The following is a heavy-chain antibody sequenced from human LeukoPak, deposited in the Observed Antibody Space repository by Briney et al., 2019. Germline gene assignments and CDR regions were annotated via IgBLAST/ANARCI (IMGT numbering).Heavy chain of an antibody. D-gene: IGHD6-13*01. Sequence: GGSLRLSCAASGFTFSSYAMSWVRQAPGKGLEWVSAISGSGGSTYYADSVKGRFTISRDNSKNTLYLQMNSLRAEDTAVYYCAKAGSSSWLPRTAYQYFDYWGKGTLVTVSS. J-gene: IGHJ4*02. CDR3: AKAGSSSWLPRTAYQYFDY. V-gene: IGHV3-23*01. CDR1: GFTFSSYA. CDR2: ISGSGGST.